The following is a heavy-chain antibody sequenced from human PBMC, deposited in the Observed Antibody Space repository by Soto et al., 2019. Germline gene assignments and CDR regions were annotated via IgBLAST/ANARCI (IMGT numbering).Heavy chain of an antibody. D-gene: IGHD4-17*01. CDR1: GGSISSYY. J-gene: IGHJ4*02. CDR3: ARAPGDHAPFFDY. Sequence: SETLSLTCTVSGGSISSYYWSWIRQPPGKGLEWIGYIYYSGSTNYNPSLKSRVTISVDTSKNQFSLKLSSVTAADTAVYYCARAPGDHAPFFDYWGQGTLVTVSS. CDR2: IYYSGST. V-gene: IGHV4-59*01.